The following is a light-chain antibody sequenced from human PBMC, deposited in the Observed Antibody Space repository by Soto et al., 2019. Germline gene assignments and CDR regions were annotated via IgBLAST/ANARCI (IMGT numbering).Light chain of an antibody. CDR3: QQYDKWPPT. CDR1: QDVGSN. V-gene: IGKV3-15*01. Sequence: EIVVTQSPATLSVSPGERATLSCRASQDVGSNLAWYQQKPGQTPRPLIYDTSTRATGIPARFSGSGSGTEFTLTISSLQSEDFAVYHCQQYDKWPPTFGQGTKVDIK. CDR2: DTS. J-gene: IGKJ1*01.